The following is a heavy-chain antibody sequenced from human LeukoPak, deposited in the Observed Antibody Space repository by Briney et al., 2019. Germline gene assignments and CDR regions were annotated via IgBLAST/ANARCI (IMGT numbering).Heavy chain of an antibody. Sequence: ASVRVSCKASGYTFTSYGISWVRQAPGQGLEWMGIINPSGGSTSYAQKFQGRVTMTRDTSTSTVYMELSSLRSEDTAVYYCARGLGGALPNFDYWGQGTLVTVSS. J-gene: IGHJ4*02. CDR3: ARGLGGALPNFDY. V-gene: IGHV1-46*01. CDR2: INPSGGST. D-gene: IGHD3-16*01. CDR1: GYTFTSYG.